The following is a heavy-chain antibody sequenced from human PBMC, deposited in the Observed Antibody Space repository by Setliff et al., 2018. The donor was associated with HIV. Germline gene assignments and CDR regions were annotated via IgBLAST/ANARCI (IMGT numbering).Heavy chain of an antibody. J-gene: IGHJ6*03. CDR2: MNPDSGNT. D-gene: IGHD2-15*01. CDR1: GYTSTSYD. Sequence: ASVKVSCKASGYTSTSYDINWVRQATGQGLEWMGWMNPDSGNTGSAQNFQGRLTITWNTSISTAYMEMGSLGFDDTAVYFCARTRSGGSSVYYYYYMDVWGQGTAVTVSS. CDR3: ARTRSGGSSVYYYYYMDV. V-gene: IGHV1-8*01.